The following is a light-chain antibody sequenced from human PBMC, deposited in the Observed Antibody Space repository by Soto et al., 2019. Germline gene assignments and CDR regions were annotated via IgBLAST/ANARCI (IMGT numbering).Light chain of an antibody. CDR1: SSDVGGYNY. V-gene: IGLV2-14*01. CDR3: SSYTSSSTLVV. J-gene: IGLJ2*01. Sequence: QSALTQPASVSGSPGQSITISCTGTSSDVGGYNYVSWYQQHPGKAPKLMIYDVSNRPLGVSNRFSGSKSGNTASLTISGLQAEDGADYYCSSYTSSSTLVVFGGGTQLTVL. CDR2: DVS.